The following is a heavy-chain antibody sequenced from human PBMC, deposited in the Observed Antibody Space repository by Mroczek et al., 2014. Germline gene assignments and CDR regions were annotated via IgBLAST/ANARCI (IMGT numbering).Heavy chain of an antibody. J-gene: IGHJ6*02. D-gene: IGHD2-2*01. CDR3: ASIRDSHQLLDGMDV. CDR1: GFTFSSYS. V-gene: IGHV3-48*01. Sequence: EVQLLESGGGLVQPGGSLRLSCAASGFTFSSYSMNWVRQAPGKGLEWVSYISSSSSTIYYADSVKGRFTISRDNAKNSLYLQMNSLRAEDTAVYYCASIRDSHQLLDGMDVWGQGDHGHRLL. CDR2: ISSSSSTI.